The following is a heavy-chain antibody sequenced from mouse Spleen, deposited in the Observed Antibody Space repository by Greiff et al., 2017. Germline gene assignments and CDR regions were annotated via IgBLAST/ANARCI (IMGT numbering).Heavy chain of an antibody. J-gene: IGHJ4*01. CDR3: ARGFAMDY. CDR1: GFTFSDFY. V-gene: IGHV7-1*01. Sequence: EVQRVESGGGLVQSGRSLRLSCATSGFTFSDFYMEWVRQAPGKGLEWIAASRNKANDYTTEYSASVKGRFIVSRDTSQSILYLQMNALRAEDTAIYYCARGFAMDYWGQGTSVTVSS. CDR2: SRNKANDYTT.